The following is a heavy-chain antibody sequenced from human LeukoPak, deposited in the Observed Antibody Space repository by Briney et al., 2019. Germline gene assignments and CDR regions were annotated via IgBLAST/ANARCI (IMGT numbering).Heavy chain of an antibody. Sequence: PGRSLRVSCAASGFTFNIYALHWVRQAPGKGLEWVARISYDGSNKYYADSVKGRFTISRDNSKNTLYLQMNSLRPEDTAMCYCARDTYDSIHGMDVWGQGTTVTVSS. CDR3: ARDTYDSIHGMDV. V-gene: IGHV3-30*04. CDR1: GFTFNIYA. CDR2: ISYDGSNK. J-gene: IGHJ6*02. D-gene: IGHD3-22*01.